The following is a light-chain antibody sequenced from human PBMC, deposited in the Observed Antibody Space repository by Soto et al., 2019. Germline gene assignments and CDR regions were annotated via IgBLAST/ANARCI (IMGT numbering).Light chain of an antibody. Sequence: DIQMTQSPSSLSASVGERVTITCRASQSISSYLNWYQQKPGKAPKLLICTTSSLQSGVPSRFSGSGSGTDFTLTISSLQPEDFATYYCQQSHSTPITFGQVKRLEIK. J-gene: IGKJ5*01. CDR3: QQSHSTPIT. CDR1: QSISSY. CDR2: TTS. V-gene: IGKV1-39*01.